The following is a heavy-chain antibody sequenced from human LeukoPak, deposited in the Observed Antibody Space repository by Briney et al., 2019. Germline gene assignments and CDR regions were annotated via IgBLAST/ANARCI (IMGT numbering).Heavy chain of an antibody. J-gene: IGHJ4*02. CDR3: ASMTGDNGADY. CDR1: GFIVSSNH. Sequence: GGSLRLSCAVSGFIVSSNHMNWVRQAPGKGLEWVSVIYSGGSTYYADSVKGRFTISRDNSKNTLYLQMNSLRAEDTAVYYCASMTGDNGADYWGRGTLVTVSS. V-gene: IGHV3-53*01. CDR2: IYSGGST. D-gene: IGHD1-14*01.